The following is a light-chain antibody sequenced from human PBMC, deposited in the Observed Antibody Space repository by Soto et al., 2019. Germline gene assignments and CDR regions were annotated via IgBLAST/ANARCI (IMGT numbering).Light chain of an antibody. CDR1: QSVGTW. J-gene: IGKJ1*01. V-gene: IGKV1-5*01. CDR3: QLYNRNTWS. CDR2: GAS. Sequence: DIQMTQSPSTLSASVGGRVTITCRASQSVGTWVAWYQQKPGKAPKLLIYGASNLESGVPSRFSVSGSGTEFTLTITTLQPDDVATYFCQLYNRNTWSFGPGTKVDI.